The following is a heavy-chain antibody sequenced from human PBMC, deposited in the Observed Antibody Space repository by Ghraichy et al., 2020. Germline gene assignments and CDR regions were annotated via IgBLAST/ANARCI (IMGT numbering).Heavy chain of an antibody. CDR2: IIPRFDPA. V-gene: IGHV1-69*01. CDR3: ATGDGYILYYFDY. J-gene: IGHJ4*02. D-gene: IGHD5-24*01. CDR1: GGTFSSYD. Sequence: KVSCKASGGTFSSYDVRWVRQAPGYGLAWMGGIIPRFDPANYAQKFHGRVTITADESTSAAYMELSSLRSEDTAVYYCATGDGYILYYFDYWGQGTLVTCSS.